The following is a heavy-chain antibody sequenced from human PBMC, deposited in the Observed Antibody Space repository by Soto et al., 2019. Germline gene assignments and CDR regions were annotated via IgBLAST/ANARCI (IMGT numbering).Heavy chain of an antibody. CDR1: GVSISSGNW. D-gene: IGHD3-16*01. CDR3: ARLVYDTRLDYLYCDC. Sequence: SEALSLTCTVSGVSISSGNWWTWVRQSPRKGLEYIGEIFHDGTANYFPSFERRVAMSVDKSKNQFSLKLTSVTAADAAIYYSARLVYDTRLDYLYCDCWGQGDQVTFCS. CDR2: IFHDGTA. J-gene: IGHJ4*02. V-gene: IGHV4-4*02.